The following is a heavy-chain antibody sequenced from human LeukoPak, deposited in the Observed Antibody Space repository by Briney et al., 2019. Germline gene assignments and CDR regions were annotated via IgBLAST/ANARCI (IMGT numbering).Heavy chain of an antibody. J-gene: IGHJ3*02. Sequence: ASVKVSCKASGGTFSSYAISWVGQAPGQGLEWIGGIIPIFGTANYAQKFQGRVTITADKSTSTAYMELSSLRSEDTAVYYCARRGRRTILSAFDIWGQGTMVTVSS. CDR2: IIPIFGTA. CDR1: GGTFSSYA. CDR3: ARRGRRTILSAFDI. V-gene: IGHV1-69*06. D-gene: IGHD3-9*01.